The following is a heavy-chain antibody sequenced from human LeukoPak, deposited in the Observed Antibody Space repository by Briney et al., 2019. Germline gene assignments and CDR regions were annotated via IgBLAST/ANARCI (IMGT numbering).Heavy chain of an antibody. V-gene: IGHV4-39*01. J-gene: IGHJ4*02. CDR3: ARQSGRGPPLDF. D-gene: IGHD1-26*01. CDR2: VFYSGST. CDR1: GFSISSGSHY. Sequence: SETLSLTCSVSGFSISSGSHYWGWVRQPPGQGLVWIGTVFYSGSTDSNPSLRSRLTISVDTSKNRFSLKLTSVTAADTAVYFCARQSGRGPPLDFWGPGTLVIASS.